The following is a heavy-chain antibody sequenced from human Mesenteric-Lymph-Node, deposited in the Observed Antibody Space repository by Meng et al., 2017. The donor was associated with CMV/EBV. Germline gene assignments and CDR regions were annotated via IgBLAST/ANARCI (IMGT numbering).Heavy chain of an antibody. Sequence: SGSSSSYYWSWIRQPPGKGLEWIGYIFYSGSTDYNPSLKSRVTISVDTSKNQFSLKLSSVTGADTAVYYCAREALAHCGGDCYPFDYWGQGTLVTVSS. CDR3: AREALAHCGGDCYPFDY. CDR2: IFYSGST. D-gene: IGHD2-21*01. CDR1: SGSSSSYY. J-gene: IGHJ4*02. V-gene: IGHV4-61*01.